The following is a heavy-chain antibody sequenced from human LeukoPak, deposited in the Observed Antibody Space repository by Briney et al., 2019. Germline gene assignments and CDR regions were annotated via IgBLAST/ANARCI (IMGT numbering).Heavy chain of an antibody. CDR3: ARHSSYYYDSSGSRYFDL. D-gene: IGHD3-22*01. V-gene: IGHV4-59*08. CDR2: IYYSGST. J-gene: IGHJ2*01. CDR1: GGSISSYY. Sequence: SETLSLTCTVSGGSISSYYWSWIRQPPGKGLEWIGYIYYSGSTNYNPSLKSRVTISVDTSKNQFSLKLSSVTAADTAVYYCARHSSYYYDSSGSRYFDLWGRGTLVTVSS.